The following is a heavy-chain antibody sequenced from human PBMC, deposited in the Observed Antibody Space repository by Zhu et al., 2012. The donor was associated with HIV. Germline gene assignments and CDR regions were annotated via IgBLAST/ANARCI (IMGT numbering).Heavy chain of an antibody. CDR2: IRTNANNYAT. J-gene: IGHJ4*02. CDR3: TTGPSSGSSLKGDF. V-gene: IGHV3-73*02. D-gene: IGHD2-15*01. CDR1: GFPFSGSA. Sequence: EVQLVESGGGLVQPGGSLKLSCAASGFPFSGSALHWIRQASGKGLEWAGRIRTNANNYATSYDASLKGRFTISRDDSNNTAYLQMTSLKTEDTAVYYCTTGPSSGSSLKGDFWGQGTLVTVSS.